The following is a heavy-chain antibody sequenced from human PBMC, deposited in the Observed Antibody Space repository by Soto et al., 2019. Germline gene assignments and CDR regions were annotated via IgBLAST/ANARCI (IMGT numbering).Heavy chain of an antibody. Sequence: QVQLVQSGAEVKKPGASVKVSCKASGYTFTSYAMHWVRQAPGQSLEWMGWINAGNGNTKHSQKFEGRVTITRDTSASTAYMELSSLRSEDTAVYYCARDPMGATTDNWFDPWGQGTLVTVSS. D-gene: IGHD1-26*01. CDR1: GYTFTSYA. V-gene: IGHV1-3*01. CDR2: INAGNGNT. CDR3: ARDPMGATTDNWFDP. J-gene: IGHJ5*02.